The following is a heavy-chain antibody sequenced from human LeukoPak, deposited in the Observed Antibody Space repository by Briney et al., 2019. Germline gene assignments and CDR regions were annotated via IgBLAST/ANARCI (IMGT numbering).Heavy chain of an antibody. CDR1: GFTFDDYG. J-gene: IGHJ4*02. Sequence: PGGSLRLSCAASGFTFDDYGMSWVRQAPGKGLEWVSGINWNGGSTGYADSVKGRFTISRDNAKNSLYLQMNSLRAEDTAVYYCARSVDSGYGKPFDYWGQGTLVTVSS. D-gene: IGHD5-12*01. CDR3: ARSVDSGYGKPFDY. V-gene: IGHV3-20*04. CDR2: INWNGGST.